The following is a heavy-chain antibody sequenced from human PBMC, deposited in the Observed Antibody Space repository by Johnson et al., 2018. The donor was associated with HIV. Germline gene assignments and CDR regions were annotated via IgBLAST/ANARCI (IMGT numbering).Heavy chain of an antibody. J-gene: IGHJ3*02. Sequence: VQLVESGGGLVQPGRSLRLSCAASGFTFDDYAMHWVRQAPGKGLEWVSGISWNSGSIGYADSVKGRFTISRDNAKNSLYLQMSSLSAEDTAVYYCARALPAIVVPTVAFDIWGQGTMVTVSS. CDR2: ISWNSGSI. CDR3: ARALPAIVVPTVAFDI. V-gene: IGHV3-9*01. D-gene: IGHD3-22*01. CDR1: GFTFDDYA.